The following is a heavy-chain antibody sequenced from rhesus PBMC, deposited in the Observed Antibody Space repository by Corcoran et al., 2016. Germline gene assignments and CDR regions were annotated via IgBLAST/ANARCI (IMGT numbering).Heavy chain of an antibody. D-gene: IGHD1-1*01. CDR1: GFTFSDYY. CDR3: ARKLRGYAFDF. CDR2: VRNKANGETA. V-gene: IGHV3S22*01. J-gene: IGHJ3*01. Sequence: EVQLVESGGGLVQPGGSLRLSCAASGFTFSDYYMSWVRQAPGKGPELVGLVRNKANGETAEYAASVKGRFTISRDDSKSMASLQMNSLTTEDTAVYYCARKLRGYAFDFWGQGLRVTVSS.